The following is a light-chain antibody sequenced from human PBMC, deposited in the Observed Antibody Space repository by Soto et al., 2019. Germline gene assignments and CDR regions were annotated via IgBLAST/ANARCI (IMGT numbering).Light chain of an antibody. V-gene: IGKV1-27*01. Sequence: DVQMTQSPSSLSASVGDRVIITCRASQGISNYLAWYQHKPGKVPKVLIYAASTLQSGVPSRFSGSGSGTDFTLTISSLQPEDVATYYCQKYNSAPWTFGQGTKVEIK. J-gene: IGKJ1*01. CDR1: QGISNY. CDR3: QKYNSAPWT. CDR2: AAS.